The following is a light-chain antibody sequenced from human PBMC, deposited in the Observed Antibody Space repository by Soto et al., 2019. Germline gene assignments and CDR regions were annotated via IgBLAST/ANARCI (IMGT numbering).Light chain of an antibody. Sequence: DIVMTQSPLSLPVTAGEPASISCRSSQSLLSGNGKNYLDWYLQKPGQSPQLLIYLGSNRASGVPDRFSGSGSGTDFTLKISRVEAEDVGVYYCLQALQTPPTFGQGTRLEIK. CDR2: LGS. J-gene: IGKJ5*01. CDR1: QSLLSGNGKNY. CDR3: LQALQTPPT. V-gene: IGKV2-28*01.